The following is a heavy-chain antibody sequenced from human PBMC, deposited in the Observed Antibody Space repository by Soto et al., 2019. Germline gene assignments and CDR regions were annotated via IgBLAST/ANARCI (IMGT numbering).Heavy chain of an antibody. CDR2: ISSSGGYI. CDR1: GFTFRSYT. Sequence: SLRLSCVVSGFTFRSYTMNWVRQAPGKGLEWVSSISSSGGYIYYADSVRGRFTISRDNAKNSLYLQMNSLRAEDTAVYYCARAKFGGDRSPFDYWGQGTLVTVSS. J-gene: IGHJ4*02. V-gene: IGHV3-21*01. CDR3: ARAKFGGDRSPFDY. D-gene: IGHD4-17*01.